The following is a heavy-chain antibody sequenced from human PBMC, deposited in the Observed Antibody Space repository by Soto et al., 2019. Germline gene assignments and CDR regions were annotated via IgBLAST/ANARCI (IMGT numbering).Heavy chain of an antibody. CDR3: ARRGYSYGYYYYYGMNV. CDR1: GFTFSSYG. Sequence: QAGGSLRLSCAASGFTFSSYGMHWVRQAPGKGLEWVAVIWYDGSNKYYADSVKGRFTISRDNSKNTLYLQMNSLRAEDTAVYYCARRGYSYGYYYYYGMNVWGQGTTVTVSS. CDR2: IWYDGSNK. V-gene: IGHV3-33*01. D-gene: IGHD5-18*01. J-gene: IGHJ6*02.